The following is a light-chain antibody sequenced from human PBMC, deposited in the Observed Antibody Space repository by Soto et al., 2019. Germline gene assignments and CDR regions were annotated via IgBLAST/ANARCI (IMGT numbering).Light chain of an antibody. V-gene: IGKV2-28*01. CDR1: QSLLHSNGYNY. CDR3: MQHYAWPWT. CDR2: LGS. Sequence: DIVMTQSPLSLPVTPGEPASISCRSSQSLLHSNGYNYLDWYLQKPGQSPQLLIYLGSNRASGVPDRFSDSGSGTDFTLKISRVEAEDVGVYYCMQHYAWPWTFGQGTKVDIK. J-gene: IGKJ1*01.